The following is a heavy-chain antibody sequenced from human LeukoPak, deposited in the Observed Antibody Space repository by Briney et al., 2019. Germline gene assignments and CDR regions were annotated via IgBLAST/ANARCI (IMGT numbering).Heavy chain of an antibody. CDR2: IYHSGST. J-gene: IGHJ5*02. V-gene: IGHV4-30-2*01. D-gene: IGHD1-26*01. CDR1: GVSTSSGGYY. Sequence: NPSETLSLTCTVSGVSTSSGGYYWSWIRQPPGKGLEWIGYIYHSGSTYYNPSLKSRVTISVDTSKNQFSLKLSSVTAADTAVYYCARVGRRGVSNWFDPWGQGTLVTVSS. CDR3: ARVGRRGVSNWFDP.